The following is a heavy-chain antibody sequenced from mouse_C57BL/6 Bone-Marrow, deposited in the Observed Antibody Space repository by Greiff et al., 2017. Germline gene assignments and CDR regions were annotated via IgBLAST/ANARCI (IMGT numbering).Heavy chain of an antibody. CDR1: GYTFTSYT. Sequence: QVQLQQSGAELARPGASVKMSCKASGYTFTSYTMHWVKQRPGQGLEWIGYINPNSGYTKYNQKFKDKATLTADKSSSTAYMQLSSLTSEDSAVYYCAIWAYGNYVSWFAYWGQGTLVTVSA. V-gene: IGHV1-4*01. CDR2: INPNSGYT. J-gene: IGHJ3*01. CDR3: AIWAYGNYVSWFAY. D-gene: IGHD2-1*01.